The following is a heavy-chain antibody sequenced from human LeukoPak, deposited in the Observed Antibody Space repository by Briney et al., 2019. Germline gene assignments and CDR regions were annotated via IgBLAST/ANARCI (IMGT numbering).Heavy chain of an antibody. CDR1: GFTFSSYA. CDR3: ARDMFDGYNWNDGGDAFDI. V-gene: IGHV3-23*01. Sequence: GGSLRLSCAASGFTFSSYAMSWVRQAPGKGLEWVSAISGSGGSTYYADSVKGRFAISRDNSKNTLYLQMNSLRAEDTAVYYCARDMFDGYNWNDGGDAFDIWGQGTMVTVSS. CDR2: ISGSGGST. D-gene: IGHD1-1*01. J-gene: IGHJ3*02.